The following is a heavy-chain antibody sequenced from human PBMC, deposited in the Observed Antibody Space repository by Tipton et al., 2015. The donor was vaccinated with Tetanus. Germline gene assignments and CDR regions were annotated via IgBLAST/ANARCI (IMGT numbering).Heavy chain of an antibody. CDR1: GYSFTGYF. V-gene: IGHV1-2*02. CDR3: ARDQSSDWYFDVDG. D-gene: IGHD6-19*01. CDR2: INPKSGVT. J-gene: IGHJ4*02. Sequence: QLVQSGAEVKKPGASVKVSCKASGYSFTGYFIHWVRQAPGQGLEWMGWINPKSGVTNYAQKFQGRVTMTRDTSISTAYMELSGLRSHDTAVDYCARDQSSDWYFDVDGWGQGTLVTVSS.